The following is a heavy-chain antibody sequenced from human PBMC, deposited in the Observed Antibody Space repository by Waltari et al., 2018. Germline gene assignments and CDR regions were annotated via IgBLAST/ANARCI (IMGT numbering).Heavy chain of an antibody. CDR2: IYSGGST. J-gene: IGHJ4*02. CDR1: GFTVRNND. D-gene: IGHD3-3*01. Sequence: EVQLVESGGGLIQPGGSLRLSCAVLGFTVRNNDMSWVRPVPGKGLEWVSVIYSGGSTYYADSVKGRFTISRDSSENTVYLQMSSLRAEDTALYYCARLDFWTGSYYWGQGTLVTVSS. CDR3: ARLDFWTGSYY. V-gene: IGHV3-53*01.